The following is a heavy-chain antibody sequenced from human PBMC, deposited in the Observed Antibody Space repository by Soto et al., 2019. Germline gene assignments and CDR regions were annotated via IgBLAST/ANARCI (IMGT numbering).Heavy chain of an antibody. J-gene: IGHJ4*02. CDR1: GGTFSSYA. CDR3: ARDREQLWLLGY. Sequence: SVKVSCKASGGTFSSYAISWVRQAPGQGLEWMGGIIPIFGTANYAQKFQGRVTITADESTSTAYMELISLRSEDTAVYYCARDREQLWLLGYWGQGNPVTVSS. D-gene: IGHD5-18*01. CDR2: IIPIFGTA. V-gene: IGHV1-69*13.